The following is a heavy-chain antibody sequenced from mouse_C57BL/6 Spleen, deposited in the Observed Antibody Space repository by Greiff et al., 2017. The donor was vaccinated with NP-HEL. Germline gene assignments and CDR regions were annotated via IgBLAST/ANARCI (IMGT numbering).Heavy chain of an antibody. CDR2: IYPGSGST. D-gene: IGHD2-1*01. J-gene: IGHJ1*03. Sequence: QVQLQQPGAELVKPGASVKMSCKASGYTFTSYWITWVKQRPGQGLEWIGDIYPGSGSTNYNEKFKSKATLTVDTSSSTAYMQLSSLTSEDSAVYYCAREDGNDWYFDVWGTGTTVTVSS. CDR1: GYTFTSYW. CDR3: AREDGNDWYFDV. V-gene: IGHV1-55*01.